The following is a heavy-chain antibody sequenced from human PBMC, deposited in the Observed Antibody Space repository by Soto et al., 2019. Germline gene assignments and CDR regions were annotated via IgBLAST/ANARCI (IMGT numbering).Heavy chain of an antibody. V-gene: IGHV3-48*02. CDR1: GLSFSDYS. J-gene: IGHJ4*02. Sequence: EVQLVESGGGLVQTGWSLRLSCAASGLSFSDYSMKWVRQTPGKGLEWVAYISSTGDSIYYADSVKGRFTVSRDNVKNSLYLQMDSLRDEDSAVYYCARVGNPYDFWSGYWMFDYWGQGTLVTVSS. CDR2: ISSTGDSI. CDR3: ARVGNPYDFWSGYWMFDY. D-gene: IGHD3-3*01.